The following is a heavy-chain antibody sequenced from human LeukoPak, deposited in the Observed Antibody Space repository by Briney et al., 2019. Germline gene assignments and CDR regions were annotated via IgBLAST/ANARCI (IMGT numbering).Heavy chain of an antibody. CDR2: INSDGSSL. CDR3: ARSRYTGSHFDH. CDR1: GFTFSSYW. V-gene: IGHV3-74*01. Sequence: GGSLRLSCAASGFTFSSYWVQWVRQAPGKGLVWISRINSDGSSLSYADSVKGRFTISRDNAKNTVYLQMNSLRAEDTAVYYCARSRYTGSHFDHWGQGTLVTVSS. J-gene: IGHJ4*02. D-gene: IGHD1-26*01.